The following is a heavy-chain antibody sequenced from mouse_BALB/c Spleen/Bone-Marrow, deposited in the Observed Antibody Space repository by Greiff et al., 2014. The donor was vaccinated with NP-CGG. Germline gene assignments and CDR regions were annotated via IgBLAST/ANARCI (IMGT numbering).Heavy chain of an antibody. CDR1: GFNIKDTY. CDR2: IDPANGNT. CDR3: ASYYYGSISFAY. V-gene: IGHV14-3*02. J-gene: IGHJ3*01. Sequence: DVQLQESGAELVKPGASVKLSCTASGFNIKDTYMHWVKQRPEQGLEWIGRIDPANGNTKYDPKFQGKATITADTSSNTAYLQLSSLTSEDTAVYYCASYYYGSISFAYWGQGTLVTVSA. D-gene: IGHD1-1*01.